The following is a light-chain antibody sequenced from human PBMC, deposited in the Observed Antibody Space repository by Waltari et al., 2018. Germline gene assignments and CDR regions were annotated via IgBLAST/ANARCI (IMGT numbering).Light chain of an antibody. Sequence: EIVLTQSPGTLSLSPGESATLSGMTSQSVTRALALYQQQPGQAPRLLIYGPSNRATGIPDRFSGSGSGTDFSLTISSLEPEDFAVYYCQHYLRLPVTFGQGTKVEVK. J-gene: IGKJ1*01. V-gene: IGKV3-20*01. CDR2: GPS. CDR1: QSVTRA. CDR3: QHYLRLPVT.